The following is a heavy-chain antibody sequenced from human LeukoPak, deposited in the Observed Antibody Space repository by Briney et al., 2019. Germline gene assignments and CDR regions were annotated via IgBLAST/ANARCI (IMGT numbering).Heavy chain of an antibody. V-gene: IGHV1-2*02. CDR1: GYTFTAYY. J-gene: IGHJ6*02. D-gene: IGHD1-26*01. Sequence: ASVKVSCKASGYTFTAYYMYWVRQAPGQGLEWMGWISPDSGGTNYAQKFQGRVTLSRDTSISTAYMELSRLGSDDTAVYYCARVSGSYTLNYYYAMDVWGQGTTVTVSS. CDR3: ARVSGSYTLNYYYAMDV. CDR2: ISPDSGGT.